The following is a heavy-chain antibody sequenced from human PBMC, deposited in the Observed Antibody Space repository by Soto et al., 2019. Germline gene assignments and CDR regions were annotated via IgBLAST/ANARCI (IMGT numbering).Heavy chain of an antibody. D-gene: IGHD6-6*01. CDR3: ARGGIAARRGRWFDP. Sequence: SETLSLTCTVSSGSISGYYWSWIRQPPGKGLEWIGYIHYSGSTNYNPSLKSRVTISVDTSKNRFSLKLRSVTAADTAVYYCARGGIAARRGRWFDPWGQGTPVTVSS. J-gene: IGHJ5*02. V-gene: IGHV4-59*01. CDR2: IHYSGST. CDR1: SGSISGYY.